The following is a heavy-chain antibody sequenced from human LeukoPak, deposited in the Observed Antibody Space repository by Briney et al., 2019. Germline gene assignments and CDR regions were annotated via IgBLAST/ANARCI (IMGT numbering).Heavy chain of an antibody. V-gene: IGHV4-39*07. CDR1: GGSISSSSYY. Sequence: SETLSLTCTVSGGSISSSSYYWGWIRQPPGKGLEWIGEINHSGSTNYNPSLKSRVTISVDTSKNQFSLKLSSVTAADTVVYYCAXXXXXXXXXXDXWGXXTMVTVSS. CDR2: INHSGST. J-gene: IGHJ3*02. CDR3: AXXXXXXXXXXDX.